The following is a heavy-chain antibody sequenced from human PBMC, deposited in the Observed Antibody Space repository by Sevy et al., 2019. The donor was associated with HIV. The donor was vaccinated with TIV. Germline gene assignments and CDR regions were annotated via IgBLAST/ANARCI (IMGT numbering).Heavy chain of an antibody. CDR2: IYGSGGIT. CDR3: AGGRYDSSGSFDAFDI. Sequence: GGSLRLSCAVSGFTFSNYAMNWVRQAPGKGLEWVSTIYGSGGITYYADSVRGRLTISRDNSKNTLYLQMNSLRAEDTAVYYGAGGRYDSSGSFDAFDIWGQGTRVTVSS. CDR1: GFTFSNYA. D-gene: IGHD3-22*01. V-gene: IGHV3-23*01. J-gene: IGHJ3*02.